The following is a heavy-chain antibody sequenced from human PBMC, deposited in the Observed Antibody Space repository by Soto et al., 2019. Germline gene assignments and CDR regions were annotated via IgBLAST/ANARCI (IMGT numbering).Heavy chain of an antibody. CDR2: ISGSDTTI. CDR3: SRDMSTYYMAK. J-gene: IGHJ4*02. CDR1: GFTFSDYY. V-gene: IGHV3-11*01. Sequence: QVQLVESGGGLVKPGGSLRLSCAASGFTFSDYYMSWIRQAPGKGLEWVSYISGSDTTIYYADSVQGRFTISRDNAKNLLYLQMNSLRAEDTAVYYCSRDMSTYYMAKWGQGTLVTVSS. D-gene: IGHD3-22*01.